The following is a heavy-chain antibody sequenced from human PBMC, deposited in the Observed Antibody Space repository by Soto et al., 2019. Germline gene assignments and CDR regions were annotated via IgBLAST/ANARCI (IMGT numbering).Heavy chain of an antibody. CDR1: GGSINSYW. D-gene: IGHD3-16*01. J-gene: IGHJ4*02. CDR2: VYSSGTT. Sequence: SETLALTCSVSGGSINSYWWSWIRQPAGKGLEWIGRVYSSGTTDYNPSLNSRATLSVETSKNQFSLKLSSVTAADTAVYYCARGGHIRGRGLDYWGQGTLVNVTP. CDR3: ARGGHIRGRGLDY. V-gene: IGHV4-4*07.